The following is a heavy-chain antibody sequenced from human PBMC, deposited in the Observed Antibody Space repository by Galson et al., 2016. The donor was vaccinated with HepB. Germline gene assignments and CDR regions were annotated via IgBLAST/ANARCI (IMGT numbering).Heavy chain of an antibody. Sequence: SLRLSCAASGFSFSNYWMIWVRQVPGKGLEWVSSITSSTSYTYYADSLKGRFSISRDNAKNSLFLQMNSLRAEDTAVYYCARENVSLWFGELLNSGMDVWDPGTTVTVSS. CDR1: GFSFSNYW. CDR3: ARENVSLWFGELLNSGMDV. D-gene: IGHD3-10*01. CDR2: ITSSTSYT. J-gene: IGHJ6*02. V-gene: IGHV3-21*04.